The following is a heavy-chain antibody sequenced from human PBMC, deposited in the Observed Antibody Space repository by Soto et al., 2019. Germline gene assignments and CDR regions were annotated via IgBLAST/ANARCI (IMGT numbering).Heavy chain of an antibody. CDR1: GFPFSTYA. CDR3: TNRGGRKVCY. V-gene: IGHV3-23*01. CDR2: ISGSGDTT. Sequence: EVQLLESGGGLVQPGGSLRLSCAASGFPFSTYAMNWVRQAPGKGLEWVSIISGSGDTTTYADSVKGRFTISRDNSKNTLYMQMDSLRAEDTAVYYCTNRGGRKVCYCGQGTLVTVSS. J-gene: IGHJ4*02. D-gene: IGHD1-26*01.